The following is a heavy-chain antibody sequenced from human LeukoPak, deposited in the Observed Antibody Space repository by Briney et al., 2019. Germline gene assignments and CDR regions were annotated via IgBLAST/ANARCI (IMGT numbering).Heavy chain of an antibody. Sequence: SETLSLTCTVSGGSISSYYWSWIRQPPGKGLEWIGYIYYSGSTNYNPSLKSRVTISVDTSKNQFSLKLSSVTAADTAVYYCAREKRSGYYRPGCFDYWGQGTLVTVSS. D-gene: IGHD3-3*01. CDR3: AREKRSGYYRPGCFDY. CDR2: IYYSGST. CDR1: GGSISSYY. J-gene: IGHJ4*02. V-gene: IGHV4-59*01.